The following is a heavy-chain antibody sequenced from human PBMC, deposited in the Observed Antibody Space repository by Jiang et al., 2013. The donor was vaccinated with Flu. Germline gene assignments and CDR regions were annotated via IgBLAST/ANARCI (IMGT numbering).Heavy chain of an antibody. D-gene: IGHD6-19*01. Sequence: SGAEVKKPGASVKVSCKASGYTFTSYGISWVRQAPGQGLEWMGWISAYNGNTNYAQKLQGRVTMTTDTSTSTAYMELRSLRSDDTAVYYCAGAETYSSGWSENAFDIWGQGTMVTVSS. CDR1: GYTFTSYG. V-gene: IGHV1-18*01. CDR2: ISAYNGNT. J-gene: IGHJ3*02. CDR3: AGAETYSSGWSENAFDI.